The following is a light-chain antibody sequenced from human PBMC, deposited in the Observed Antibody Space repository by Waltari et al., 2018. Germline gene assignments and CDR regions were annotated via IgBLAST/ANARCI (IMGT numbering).Light chain of an antibody. CDR2: DAS. CDR3: QQFDNLPLT. Sequence: DIQMTQSPSSLSASVGDRVTITCQASQDISNYLNWYQQRPGKAPKLLISDASNLETGVPARFSGSGSGTDFIFTISSLQPEDVATYFCQQFDNLPLTFGGGTKLEIK. V-gene: IGKV1-33*01. J-gene: IGKJ4*01. CDR1: QDISNY.